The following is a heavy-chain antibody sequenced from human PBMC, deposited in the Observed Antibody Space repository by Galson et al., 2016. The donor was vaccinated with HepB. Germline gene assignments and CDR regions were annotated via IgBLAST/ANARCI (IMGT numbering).Heavy chain of an antibody. J-gene: IGHJ2*01. CDR3: ARNPSRGIAVAGPRYFDL. Sequence: SLRLSCAASGFTFSSYAMHWVRQAPGKGLEWVAVISYDGSNKYYADSVKGRFTISRDNSKNTLYLQMNSLRPEDTAVYYCARNPSRGIAVAGPRYFDLWGRGTLVTVSS. CDR2: ISYDGSNK. V-gene: IGHV3-30*04. CDR1: GFTFSSYA. D-gene: IGHD6-19*01.